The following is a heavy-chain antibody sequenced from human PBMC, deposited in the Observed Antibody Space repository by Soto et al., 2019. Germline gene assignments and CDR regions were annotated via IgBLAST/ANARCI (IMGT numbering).Heavy chain of an antibody. Sequence: GESRKISCKGSGYTFTNYWIGWVRQMPGKGLEWMGTIYPSNSHTRYSPSFQGQVTISADKSISTAYLQWSSLKASDTAMYYCARPGGPDASGYYGGRAALDFWGQGTIVTVSS. D-gene: IGHD3-22*01. CDR2: IYPSNSHT. CDR1: GYTFTNYW. V-gene: IGHV5-51*01. J-gene: IGHJ3*01. CDR3: ARPGGPDASGYYGGRAALDF.